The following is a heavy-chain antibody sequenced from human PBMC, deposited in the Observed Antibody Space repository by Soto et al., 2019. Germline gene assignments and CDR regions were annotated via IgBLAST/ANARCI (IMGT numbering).Heavy chain of an antibody. CDR3: ARDTRNDYDILTGYLRGSYMDV. D-gene: IGHD3-9*01. Sequence: EVQLVESGGGLVQPGGSLRLSCAASGFTFSSYSMNWVRQAPGKGLEWVSYISSSSSTIYYADSVKGRFTISRDNAKNSLYLQMSSLRAEDTAVYYCARDTRNDYDILTGYLRGSYMDVWGKGTTVTVSS. J-gene: IGHJ6*03. CDR2: ISSSSSTI. CDR1: GFTFSSYS. V-gene: IGHV3-48*01.